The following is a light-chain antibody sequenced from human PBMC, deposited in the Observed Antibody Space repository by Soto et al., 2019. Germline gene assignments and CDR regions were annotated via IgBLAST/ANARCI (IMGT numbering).Light chain of an antibody. CDR1: SSDVGSYKR. CDR2: EAS. CDR3: CSYVGSHVV. V-gene: IGLV2-23*01. Sequence: QSALTQPASVSGSPGQSITISCTGTSSDVGSYKRVTWYQHHPGKAPKLIIYEASKRPSGVSIRLSGSKSGNTASLTISGLQAEDEADYYSCSYVGSHVVFGGGTKLTVL. J-gene: IGLJ2*01.